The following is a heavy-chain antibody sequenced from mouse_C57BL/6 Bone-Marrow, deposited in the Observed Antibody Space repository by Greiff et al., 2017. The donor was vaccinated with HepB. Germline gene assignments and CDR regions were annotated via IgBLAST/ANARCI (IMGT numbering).Heavy chain of an antibody. CDR2: IYPGSGST. D-gene: IGHD4-1*01. CDR3: ARGTGTDWYFDV. V-gene: IGHV1-55*01. CDR1: GYTFTSYW. J-gene: IGHJ1*03. Sequence: QVQLQQPGAELVKPGASVKMSCKASGYTFTSYWITWVKQSPGQGLEWIGDIYPGSGSTNYNEKFKSKATLTVDTSSSTAYMQLSSLTSEDSAVYYCARGTGTDWYFDVWGTGTTVTVSS.